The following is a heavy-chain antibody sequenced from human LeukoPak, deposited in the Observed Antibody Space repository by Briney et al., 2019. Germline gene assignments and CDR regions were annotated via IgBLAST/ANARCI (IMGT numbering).Heavy chain of an antibody. Sequence: PGGSLRLSCAASAFTFSGYGMHWVRQAPGKGLEWVAVIWYDGSNQYYADSVKGRFTISRDNSKNTVYLQMNSLRAEDTAVYYCARGATVVTPCDYWGQGTLVTVSS. CDR1: AFTFSGYG. D-gene: IGHD4-23*01. J-gene: IGHJ4*02. CDR3: ARGATVVTPCDY. CDR2: IWYDGSNQ. V-gene: IGHV3-33*01.